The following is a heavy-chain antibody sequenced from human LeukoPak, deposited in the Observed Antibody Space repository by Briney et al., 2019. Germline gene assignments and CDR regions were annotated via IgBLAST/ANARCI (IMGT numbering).Heavy chain of an antibody. Sequence: ASVKVSCKASGYTFTSYAMHWVRQAPGQRLEWMGWINAGNGNTKYSQKFQGRVTITRDTSASTAYMELSSLRSVDTAVYYCARDLIAVAATGFDYWGQGTLVTVSS. D-gene: IGHD6-19*01. CDR1: GYTFTSYA. CDR3: ARDLIAVAATGFDY. J-gene: IGHJ4*02. V-gene: IGHV1-3*01. CDR2: INAGNGNT.